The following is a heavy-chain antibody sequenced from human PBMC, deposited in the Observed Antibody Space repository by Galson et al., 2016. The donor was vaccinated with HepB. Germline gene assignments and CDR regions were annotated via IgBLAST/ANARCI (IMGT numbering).Heavy chain of an antibody. CDR2: ISASGAGT. CDR3: AKSYSTAYYSAWDY. V-gene: IGHV3-23*01. J-gene: IGHJ4*02. Sequence: SLRLSCAASGFTFSSYAMTWVRQVPGKGLGWVSGISASGAGTYYADSVKGRFTISRDNSKNTLHLQMNSLRVEDTAVYYCAKSYSTAYYSAWDYWGQGTLVTVSS. CDR1: GFTFSSYA. D-gene: IGHD1-26*01.